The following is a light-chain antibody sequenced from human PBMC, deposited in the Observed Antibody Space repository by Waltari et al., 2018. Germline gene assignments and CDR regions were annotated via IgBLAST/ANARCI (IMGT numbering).Light chain of an antibody. V-gene: IGKV3-11*01. Sequence: EIVLTQSPATLSLSPGERATLPCRASQSVSSYLAWYQQKPGQAPRLLIYDASNSATGIPARFSGSGSGTDFTLTISSLEPEDFAVYYCQQRSNWPPYTFGQGTKLEIK. CDR1: QSVSSY. CDR3: QQRSNWPPYT. CDR2: DAS. J-gene: IGKJ2*01.